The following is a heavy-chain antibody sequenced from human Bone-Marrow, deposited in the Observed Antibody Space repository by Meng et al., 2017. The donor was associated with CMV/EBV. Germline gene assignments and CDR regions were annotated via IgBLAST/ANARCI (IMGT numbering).Heavy chain of an antibody. D-gene: IGHD4-17*01. CDR2: INPNSGGT. CDR1: GYTFTGYY. V-gene: IGHV1-2*02. J-gene: IGHJ6*02. CDR3: ARQRGDSPYYYGMDV. Sequence: ASVKVSCKASGYTFTGYYMHWVRQAPGQGLEWMGWINPNSGGTNYAQKFQGRVTMTRDTSISTAYMELSRLRSDDTAVYYCARQRGDSPYYYGMDVWVQGTTVTVSS.